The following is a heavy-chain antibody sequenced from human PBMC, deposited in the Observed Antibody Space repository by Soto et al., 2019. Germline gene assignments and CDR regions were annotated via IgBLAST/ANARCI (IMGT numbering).Heavy chain of an antibody. D-gene: IGHD3-22*01. CDR3: ARVRISTDYYYDSREYYFDY. CDR2: IYTSGST. CDR1: GGSISSYY. V-gene: IGHV4-4*07. J-gene: IGHJ4*02. Sequence: ETLSLTCTVSGGSISSYYWSWIRQPSGKGLEWIGRIYTSGSTNYNPSLKSRVTMSVDTSKNQFSLKLSSVTAADTAVYYCARVRISTDYYYDSREYYFDYWGQGTLVTVSS.